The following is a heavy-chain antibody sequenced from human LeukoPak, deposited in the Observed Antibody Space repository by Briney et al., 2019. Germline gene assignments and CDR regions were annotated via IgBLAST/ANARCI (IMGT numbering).Heavy chain of an antibody. D-gene: IGHD3-22*01. V-gene: IGHV4-59*01. CDR2: IYYSGST. CDR3: ARVYYYDSSGRDAFDI. Sequence: ASETLSLTCTVSGGSISSYYWSWIRQPPGKGLEWIGYIYYSGSTNYNPSLKSRVTISVDTSKNQFSLKLSSVTAADTAVYYCARVYYYDSSGRDAFDIWGQGTMVTVSS. CDR1: GGSISSYY. J-gene: IGHJ3*02.